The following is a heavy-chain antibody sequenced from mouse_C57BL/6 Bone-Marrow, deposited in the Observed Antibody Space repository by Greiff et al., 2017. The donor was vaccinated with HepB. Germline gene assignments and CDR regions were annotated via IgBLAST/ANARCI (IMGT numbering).Heavy chain of an antibody. Sequence: QVQLQQPGAELVKPGASVKMSCKASGYTFTSYWITWVKQRPGQGLEWIGDIYPGSGSTNYNEKFKSKATLTVDPSSSTAYMQLSSLTSEDSAVYYWASGDSSGYWFAYWGQGTLVTVSA. CDR3: ASGDSSGYWFAY. D-gene: IGHD3-2*02. CDR2: IYPGSGST. J-gene: IGHJ3*01. V-gene: IGHV1-55*01. CDR1: GYTFTSYW.